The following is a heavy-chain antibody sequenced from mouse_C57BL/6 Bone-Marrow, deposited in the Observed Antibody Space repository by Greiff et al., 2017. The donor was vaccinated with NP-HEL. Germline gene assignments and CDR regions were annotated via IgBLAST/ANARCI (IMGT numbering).Heavy chain of an antibody. D-gene: IGHD2-4*01. CDR3: AREGLRRGYYFDY. Sequence: VQLVESGAELVKPGASVKISCKASGYAFSSYWMNWVKQRPGKGLECIGQIYPGDGDTNYNGKFKGKATLTADKSSSTAYMQLSSLTSEDSAVYFCAREGLRRGYYFDYWGQGTTLTVSS. CDR2: IYPGDGDT. CDR1: GYAFSSYW. J-gene: IGHJ2*01. V-gene: IGHV1-80*01.